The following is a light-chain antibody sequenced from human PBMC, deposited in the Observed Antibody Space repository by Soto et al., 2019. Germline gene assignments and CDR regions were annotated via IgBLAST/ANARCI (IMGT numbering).Light chain of an antibody. CDR2: DAS. CDR1: QSISSH. CDR3: QQRSKWPLT. Sequence: EIVLTQSPATLSLSPGERATLSCRASQSISSHLAWYQQRPGQAPRLLIHDASNRAPGIPGRFSGSGSGTDFTLTISSLEPEDFAVYYCQQRSKWPLTFGPGTKVDIK. V-gene: IGKV3-11*01. J-gene: IGKJ3*01.